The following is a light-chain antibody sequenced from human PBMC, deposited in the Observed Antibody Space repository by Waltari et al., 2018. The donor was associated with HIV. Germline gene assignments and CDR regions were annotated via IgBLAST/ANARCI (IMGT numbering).Light chain of an antibody. CDR1: SSDVGSYNL. Sequence: QSALTQPASVSGSPGQSITISCTGTSSDVGSYNLVSWYQQHPGEPPKLLIYAGTKRPSGVSNRFPGSKSGNKASLTISGLQAEDEGDYHCCSYAGTSMLVFGGGTKLTVL. CDR2: AGT. CDR3: CSYAGTSMLV. J-gene: IGLJ3*02. V-gene: IGLV2-23*01.